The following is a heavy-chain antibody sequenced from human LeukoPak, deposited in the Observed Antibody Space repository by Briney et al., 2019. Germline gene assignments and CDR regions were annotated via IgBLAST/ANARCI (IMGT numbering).Heavy chain of an antibody. V-gene: IGHV3-30*18. CDR2: ISFDGNNE. CDR3: AKDRHAPGRYCSSTTCFPFDS. J-gene: IGHJ5*01. Sequence: PGGSLRLSCAASGFTFSAYDMHWVRQAPGKGLEWVAVISFDGNNEYYADSVKGRFTISRDNSKNTLYLQMNSLTVEDTAVYYCAKDRHAPGRYCSSTTCFPFDSWGQGTLVTVSS. D-gene: IGHD2-2*01. CDR1: GFTFSAYD.